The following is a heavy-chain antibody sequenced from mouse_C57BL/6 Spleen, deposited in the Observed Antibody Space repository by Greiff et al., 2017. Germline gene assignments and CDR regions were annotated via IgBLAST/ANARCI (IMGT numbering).Heavy chain of an antibody. V-gene: IGHV5-17*01. CDR1: GFTFSDYG. CDR2: ISSGSSTI. CDR3: ARDDYDVGYFDY. Sequence: EVKLVESGGGLVKPGRSLKLSCAASGFTFSDYGMHWVRQAPEKGLEWVAYISSGSSTIYYADTVKGRFTISRDNAKNTLFLQMTSLRSEDTAMYYCARDDYDVGYFDYWGQGTTLTVSS. D-gene: IGHD2-4*01. J-gene: IGHJ2*01.